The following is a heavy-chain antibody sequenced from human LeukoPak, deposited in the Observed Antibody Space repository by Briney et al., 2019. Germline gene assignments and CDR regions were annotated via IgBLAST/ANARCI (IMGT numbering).Heavy chain of an antibody. V-gene: IGHV3-33*01. CDR1: GFTFSSYG. D-gene: IGHD2-2*01. CDR3: AREAFVYCSSTSCYPYAFDI. Sequence: PGGSLRLSCAASGFTFSSYGMHWVRQAPGKGLEWVAVIWYDGSNKYYADSVKCRFTISRDNSKNTLYLQMNSLRAEDTAVYYCAREAFVYCSSTSCYPYAFDIWGQGTMVTVSS. J-gene: IGHJ3*02. CDR2: IWYDGSNK.